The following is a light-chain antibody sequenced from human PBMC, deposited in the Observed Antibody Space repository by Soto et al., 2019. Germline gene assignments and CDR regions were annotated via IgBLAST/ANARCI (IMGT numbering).Light chain of an antibody. CDR3: QLYGSLPTYT. CDR1: QSVSSSY. CDR2: GAS. Sequence: EIVLTQSPGTLSLSPGERATLSCRASQSVSSSYLAWYQQKPGQAPRLLIYGASSRATGIPDRFSGSGSGTYFTLTISRLEPEDFAVYYCQLYGSLPTYTFGQGTKLEIK. V-gene: IGKV3-20*01. J-gene: IGKJ2*01.